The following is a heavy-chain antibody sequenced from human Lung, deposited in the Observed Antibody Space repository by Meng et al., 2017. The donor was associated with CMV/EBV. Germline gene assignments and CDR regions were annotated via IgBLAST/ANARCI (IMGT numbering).Heavy chain of an antibody. J-gene: IGHJ4*02. V-gene: IGHV4-4*02. D-gene: IGHD6-19*01. Sequence: QAQLQESGPGLVTPSGTLSLTCAVSGGSISSSNWWSWVRQPPGKGLEWIGEIYHSGSTNYNPSLKSRVTISVDKSKNQFSLKLSSVTAADTAVYYCASFPPPGKQWLVTDYWGQGTLVTVSS. CDR2: IYHSGST. CDR1: GGSISSSNW. CDR3: ASFPPPGKQWLVTDY.